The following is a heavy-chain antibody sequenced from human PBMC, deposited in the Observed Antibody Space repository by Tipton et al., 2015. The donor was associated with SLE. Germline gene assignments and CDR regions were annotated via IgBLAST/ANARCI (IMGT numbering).Heavy chain of an antibody. CDR2: IDPSDSYT. J-gene: IGHJ3*02. CDR1: GYSFTSYW. V-gene: IGHV5-10-1*01. Sequence: QSGPEVKKPGESLRISCKGSGYSFTSYWISWVRQMPGKGLEWMGRIDPSDSYTNYSPSFQGHVTISAGKSISTAYLQWSSLKASDTAMYYCARMFYGDYEGGAFDIWGQGTMVTVSS. D-gene: IGHD4-17*01. CDR3: ARMFYGDYEGGAFDI.